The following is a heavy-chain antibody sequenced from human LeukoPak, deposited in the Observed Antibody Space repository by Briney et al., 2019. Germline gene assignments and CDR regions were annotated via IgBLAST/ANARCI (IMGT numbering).Heavy chain of an antibody. J-gene: IGHJ5*02. V-gene: IGHV1-69*13. D-gene: IGHD5-18*01. Sequence: WASVKVSCKASGGTFSSYAISWVRQAPGQGLEWMGGIIPIFGTANYAQKFQGRVTITADESTSTAYMELSSLRSEDTAVYYCARGRGYGHNWFDPWGQGTLVTVSS. CDR3: ARGRGYGHNWFDP. CDR2: IIPIFGTA. CDR1: GGTFSSYA.